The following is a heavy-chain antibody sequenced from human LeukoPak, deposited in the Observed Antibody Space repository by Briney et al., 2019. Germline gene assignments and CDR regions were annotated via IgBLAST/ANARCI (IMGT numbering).Heavy chain of an antibody. J-gene: IGHJ5*02. CDR3: ARWGQGYSGYDPRGWFDP. Sequence: PSETLSLTCVVSGGSIVSDIWWSWVRQPPGKGLQWVGEIYHSGSTNYNPSLKSRVTVSVDKSKNQFSLMLTSVTAADTAVYYCARWGQGYSGYDPRGWFDPWGQGTLVTVSS. D-gene: IGHD5-12*01. CDR2: IYHSGST. V-gene: IGHV4-4*02. CDR1: GGSIVSDIW.